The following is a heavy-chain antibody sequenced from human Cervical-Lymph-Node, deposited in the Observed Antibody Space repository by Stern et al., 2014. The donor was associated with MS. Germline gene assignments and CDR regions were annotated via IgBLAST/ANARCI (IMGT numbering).Heavy chain of an antibody. Sequence: VQLEESGGGVVQPGRSLRLSCAASGFIFRNSGMHWVRQAPGKGLEWVAVGWQDGSNKYYADSVKGRFTISRDNSNNMVDLQMNSLRVEDMGIYYCTRDPRGYCSGGSCYQGFFDSWGRGTLVTVSS. CDR1: GFIFRNSG. CDR3: TRDPRGYCSGGSCYQGFFDS. CDR2: GWQDGSNK. J-gene: IGHJ4*02. D-gene: IGHD2-15*01. V-gene: IGHV3-33*01.